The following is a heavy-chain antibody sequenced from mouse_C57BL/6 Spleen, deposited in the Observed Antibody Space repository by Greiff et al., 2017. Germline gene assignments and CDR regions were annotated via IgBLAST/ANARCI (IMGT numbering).Heavy chain of an antibody. D-gene: IGHD1-1*01. Sequence: VQLQQPGAELVKPGASVKLSCKASGYTFTSYWMQWIGEIDPSDSYTNYNQKFKGKATLTEDTSSSTAYMQLSSLTSADSAVYYCARPYGSRDYAMDYWGQGTSVTVSS. CDR1: GYTFTSYW. V-gene: IGHV1-50*01. CDR2: IDPSDSYT. J-gene: IGHJ4*01. CDR3: ARPYGSRDYAMDY.